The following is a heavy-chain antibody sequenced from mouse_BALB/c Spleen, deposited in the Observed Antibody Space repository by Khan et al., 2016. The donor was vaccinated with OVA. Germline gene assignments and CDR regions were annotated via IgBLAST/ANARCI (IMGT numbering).Heavy chain of an antibody. CDR2: ISYSGVT. CDR3: ARGNYYGYYFDY. J-gene: IGHJ2*01. D-gene: IGHD1-1*01. Sequence: EVKLLESGPGLVKPSQSLSLTCIVTGYSITSGYAWNWIRQFPGNKLEWMGYISYSGVTSYTPSLKSRISITRDTSKNQFFLQLNSVTTEDTATYYCARGNYYGYYFDYWGQGTTLTVSS. V-gene: IGHV3-2*02. CDR1: GYSITSGYA.